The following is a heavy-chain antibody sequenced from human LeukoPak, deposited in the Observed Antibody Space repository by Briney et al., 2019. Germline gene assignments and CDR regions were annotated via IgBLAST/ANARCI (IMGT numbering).Heavy chain of an antibody. CDR2: INYSGDAT. CDR1: GFTFSSNS. CDR3: AKGYCSGGNCYQYFDY. D-gene: IGHD2-15*01. J-gene: IGHJ4*02. Sequence: PGGSLRLSCAASGFTFSSNSMSWARQAPGKGLEWVSAINYSGDATYYVDSVKGRFTISRDNSKNTLYLQMNSLRAADPAIYYCAKGYCSGGNCYQYFDYWGQGTLVTVAS. V-gene: IGHV3-23*01.